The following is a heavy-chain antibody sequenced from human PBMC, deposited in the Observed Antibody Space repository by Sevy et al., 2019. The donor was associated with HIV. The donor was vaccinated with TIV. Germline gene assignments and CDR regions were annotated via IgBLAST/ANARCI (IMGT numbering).Heavy chain of an antibody. CDR1: GGPISSYY. J-gene: IGHJ5*02. Sequence: SETLSLTCSVSGGPISSYYWSWIRQPPGKRLEWIGYIHYSGSPNYNPSLNSRLTISVDTSKNQFSLRLTSVTAADTAVYYCASAPPVRSGDDSLNWFDPWGQGILVTVSS. V-gene: IGHV4-59*01. CDR2: IHYSGSP. D-gene: IGHD5-12*01. CDR3: ASAPPVRSGDDSLNWFDP.